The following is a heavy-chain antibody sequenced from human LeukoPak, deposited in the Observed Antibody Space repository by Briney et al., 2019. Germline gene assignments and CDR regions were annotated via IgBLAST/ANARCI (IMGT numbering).Heavy chain of an antibody. CDR1: GGSFTNYY. Sequence: SSETLSLTCSVSGGSFTNYYWTWIRQPAGKGLEWIGRIYTSGSTNYNPSLKGRVTMSVDTSQKEVSLTLRSMTAADTAVYFCARGSGSYRPPHFFDYWGQGTLVTVSS. V-gene: IGHV4-4*07. CDR3: ARGSGSYRPPHFFDY. CDR2: IYTSGST. D-gene: IGHD1-26*01. J-gene: IGHJ4*02.